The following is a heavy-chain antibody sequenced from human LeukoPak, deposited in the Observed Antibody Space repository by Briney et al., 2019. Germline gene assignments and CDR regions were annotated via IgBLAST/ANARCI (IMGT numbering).Heavy chain of an antibody. D-gene: IGHD6-13*01. CDR1: GGSISSGGYY. J-gene: IGHJ3*02. CDR3: ARGFGGSWYIVDAFDI. CDR2: IYHSGST. Sequence: SQTLSLTCTVSGGSISSGGYYWSWIRQPPGKGLEWIGYIYHSGSTYYNPSLKSRVTISVDRSKNQFSLKLSSVTAADTAVYYCARGFGGSWYIVDAFDIWGQGTMVTVSS. V-gene: IGHV4-30-2*01.